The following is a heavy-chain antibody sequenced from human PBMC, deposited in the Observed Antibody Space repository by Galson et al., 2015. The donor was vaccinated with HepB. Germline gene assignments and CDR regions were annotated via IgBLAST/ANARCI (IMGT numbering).Heavy chain of an antibody. CDR3: ARGSLGGLGELSLSKAAFDI. D-gene: IGHD3-16*02. Sequence: SVKVSCKASGYTFTSYGISWVRQAPGQGLEWMGWISAYNGNTNYAQKLQGRVTMTTDTSTSTAYMELRSLRSDDTAVYYCARGSLGGLGELSLSKAAFDIWGQGTMVTVSS. V-gene: IGHV1-18*04. CDR1: GYTFTSYG. CDR2: ISAYNGNT. J-gene: IGHJ3*02.